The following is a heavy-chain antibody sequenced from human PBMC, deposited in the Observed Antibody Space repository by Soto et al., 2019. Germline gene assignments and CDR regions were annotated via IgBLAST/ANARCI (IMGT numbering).Heavy chain of an antibody. CDR2: TCRYGREL. CDR1: GFTFSTYC. CDR3: VRGTTAWRGMDY. Sequence: SGGSLRLSCAASGFTFSTYCMHWVRHTPGTGLVWVSRTCRYGRELYYADSVKGRFTISRDDAKNTLYLQMDSLRVEDTGIYYCVRGTTAWRGMDYWGQGALVTVSS. D-gene: IGHD1-1*01. V-gene: IGHV3-74*01. J-gene: IGHJ4*02.